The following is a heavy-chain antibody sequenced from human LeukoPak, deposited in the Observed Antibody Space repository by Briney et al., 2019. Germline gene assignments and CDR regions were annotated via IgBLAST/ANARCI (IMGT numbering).Heavy chain of an antibody. Sequence: SETLSLTCSVPGDSMTGYYWSWIRQPPGKGLEWIGYIYYTGTTNYNPSLKSRVTISVDTSKNQFSLRLTSVTAADTAVYFCARDFDGDYGARWGQGILVSVSP. CDR2: IYYTGTT. D-gene: IGHD4-17*01. J-gene: IGHJ4*02. V-gene: IGHV4-59*01. CDR3: ARDFDGDYGAR. CDR1: GDSMTGYY.